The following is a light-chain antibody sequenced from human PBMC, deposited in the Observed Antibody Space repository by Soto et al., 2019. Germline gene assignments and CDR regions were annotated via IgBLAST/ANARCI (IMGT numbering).Light chain of an antibody. J-gene: IGKJ1*01. V-gene: IGKV3-15*01. CDR3: QQYNVWPPWT. CDR2: GAI. Sequence: EIVMTQSPATLSVSPGERVTLSCRASQNVRRNLAWYQQKPGQAPSLLIFGAITRATGIPARFSGSGSGTEFTLTIRSLQSEDSAIYYCQQYNVWPPWTFGQGTKVEIK. CDR1: QNVRRN.